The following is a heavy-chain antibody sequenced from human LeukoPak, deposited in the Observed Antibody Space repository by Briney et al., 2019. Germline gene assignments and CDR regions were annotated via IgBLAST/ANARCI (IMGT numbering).Heavy chain of an antibody. J-gene: IGHJ4*02. V-gene: IGHV3-20*04. D-gene: IGHD4-17*01. CDR1: GFTFSSYW. CDR3: AKWAVTNYFDY. CDR2: INWNGGST. Sequence: PGGSLRLSCAASGFTFSSYWMNWVRQAPGKGLEWVSGINWNGGSTGYADSVKGRFTISRDNAKNSLYLQMNSLRAEDTALYYCAKWAVTNYFDYWGQGTLVTVSS.